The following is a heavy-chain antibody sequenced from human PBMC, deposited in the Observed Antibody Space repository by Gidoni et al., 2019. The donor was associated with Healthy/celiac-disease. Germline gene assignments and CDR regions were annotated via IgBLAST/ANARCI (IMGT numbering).Heavy chain of an antibody. CDR2: IRSKAYGGTT. Sequence: EVQLVESGGGLVQPGRSLRLSCTASGFTFGDYAMSWFRQAPGKGLEWVGFIRSKAYGGTTEYAASVKGRFTISRDDSKSIASLQMNSLKTEDTAVYYCTSHNANDYWGQGTLVTVSS. CDR1: GFTFGDYA. D-gene: IGHD1-1*01. J-gene: IGHJ4*02. V-gene: IGHV3-49*03. CDR3: TSHNANDY.